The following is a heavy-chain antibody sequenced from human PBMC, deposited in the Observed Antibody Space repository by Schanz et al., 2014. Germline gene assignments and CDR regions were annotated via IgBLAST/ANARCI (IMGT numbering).Heavy chain of an antibody. CDR1: GFTFSSYA. J-gene: IGHJ3*02. Sequence: EQLLQSGGGLVQPGGSLRLSCAASGFTFSSYAMHWVRQAPGKGLEWVAVISYDGRNKYYADSVKGRFTISRDNSKNTLYLQMNSLRAEDTAVYYCARDRGHGDLPGDIWGQGTMVTVSS. CDR3: ARDRGHGDLPGDI. CDR2: ISYDGRNK. D-gene: IGHD4-17*01. V-gene: IGHV3-30-3*01.